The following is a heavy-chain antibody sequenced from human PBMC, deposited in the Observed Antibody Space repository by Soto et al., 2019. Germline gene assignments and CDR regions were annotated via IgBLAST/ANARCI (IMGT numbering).Heavy chain of an antibody. J-gene: IGHJ4*02. CDR1: GYSFTSYW. V-gene: IGHV5-10-1*04. CDR3: ARQIYDSDTGPNFQYYFDS. Sequence: PGESQTISCQVSGYSFTSYWITWVRQLPGKGLEWMGWIDPSDSYTSYSPSFQGQVIISADKSITTAYLQWSSLRASDTAMYYCARQIYDSDTGPNFQYYFDSWGQGTPVTVSA. CDR2: IDPSDSYT. D-gene: IGHD3-22*01.